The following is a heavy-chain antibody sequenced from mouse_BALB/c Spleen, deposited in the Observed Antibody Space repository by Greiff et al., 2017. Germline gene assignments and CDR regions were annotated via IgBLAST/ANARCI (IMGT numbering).Heavy chain of an antibody. D-gene: IGHD1-1*01. CDR3: ARENYGSSYYFDY. V-gene: IGHV7-3*02. CDR1: GFTFTDYY. CDR2: IRNKANGYTT. J-gene: IGHJ2*01. Sequence: EVKLQESGGGLVQPGGSLRLSCATSGFTFTDYYMSWVRQPPGKALEWLGFIRNKANGYTTEYSASVKGRFTISRDNSQSILYLQMNTLRAEDSATYYCARENYGSSYYFDYWGQGTTLTVSS.